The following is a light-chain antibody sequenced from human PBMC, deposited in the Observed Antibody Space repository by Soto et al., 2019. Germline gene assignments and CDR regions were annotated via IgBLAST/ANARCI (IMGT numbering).Light chain of an antibody. CDR2: SAS. CDR1: QSVSSNY. Sequence: EIVLTQSPGTLSLSPGERATLSCRASQSVSSNYLAWYQQKPGQAPRLLIYSASSRATGIPDRISGSGSGTDFTLIISRLEPEDFAVYYCQQYNDWPPYTFGQGTQLEIK. V-gene: IGKV3-20*01. J-gene: IGKJ2*01. CDR3: QQYNDWPPYT.